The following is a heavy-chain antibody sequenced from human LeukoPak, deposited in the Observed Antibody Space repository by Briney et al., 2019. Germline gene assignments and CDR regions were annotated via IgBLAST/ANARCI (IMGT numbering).Heavy chain of an antibody. J-gene: IGHJ5*02. CDR1: GGSISSGSYY. D-gene: IGHD2-2*02. V-gene: IGHV4-61*02. Sequence: SETLSLTCTVSGGSISSGSYYRSWIRQPAGKGLEWIGRIYTSGSTNYNPSLKSRVTISVDTSKNQFSLKLSSVTAADTAVYYCARGYCNSTSCYTGYNWFDPWGQGTLVTVSS. CDR2: IYTSGST. CDR3: ARGYCNSTSCYTGYNWFDP.